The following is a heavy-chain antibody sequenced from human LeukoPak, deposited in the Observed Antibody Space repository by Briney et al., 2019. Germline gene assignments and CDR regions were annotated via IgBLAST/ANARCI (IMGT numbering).Heavy chain of an antibody. CDR1: GFFGSEYY. V-gene: IGHV3-66*01. D-gene: IGHD3-16*02. CDR2: IHTGGTT. J-gene: IGHJ4*02. Sequence: GGSLRLSCAASGFFGSEYYMNWVRQAPGKGLEWVSLIHTGGTTYYAESVKGRFTIFRDNSKNTLYLQMNSLTNEDTAVYYCAFGRYPFDHWGQGTLVTVSS. CDR3: AFGRYPFDH.